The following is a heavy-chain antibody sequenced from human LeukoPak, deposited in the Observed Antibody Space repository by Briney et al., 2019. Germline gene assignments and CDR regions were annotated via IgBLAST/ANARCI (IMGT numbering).Heavy chain of an antibody. Sequence: PSGTLSLTCAVSGGSISSNNWWSWVRQPPGKGLEWIGEIYHSGSTNYNPSLKSRVTISVDKSKNQFSLNLISVTVADTAVYYCARKDYDDHRGFDYWGQGTLVTVSS. CDR2: IYHSGST. J-gene: IGHJ4*02. CDR3: ARKDYDDHRGFDY. CDR1: GGSISSNNW. D-gene: IGHD4-17*01. V-gene: IGHV4-4*02.